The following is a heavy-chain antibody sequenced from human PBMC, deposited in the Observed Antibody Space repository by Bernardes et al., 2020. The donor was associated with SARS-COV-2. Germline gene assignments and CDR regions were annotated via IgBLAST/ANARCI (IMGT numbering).Heavy chain of an antibody. CDR3: ASWGGLEGYYYGMDV. V-gene: IGHV1-18*01. D-gene: IGHD2-21*01. CDR1: GYTFTSYG. CDR2: ISAYNGNT. Sequence: ASVKVSCKASGYTFTSYGISWVRQAPGQGLEWMGWISAYNGNTNYAQKLQGRVTMTTDTSTSTAYMELRSLRAEDTAVYYCASWGGLEGYYYGMDVWGQGTTVTVSS. J-gene: IGHJ6*02.